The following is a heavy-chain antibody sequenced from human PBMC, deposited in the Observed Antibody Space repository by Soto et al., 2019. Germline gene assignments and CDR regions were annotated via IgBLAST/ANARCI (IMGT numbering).Heavy chain of an antibody. J-gene: IGHJ5*02. CDR2: VTVTGGST. CDR1: AISFNTYG. CDR3: EGKMSPEGWFNH. V-gene: IGHV3-23*01. Sequence: GGSLRLSCAASAISFNTYGVTWVRQAPGKGLEWVSTVTVTGGSTYYADSVKGRFTISRDRSNYTVSLLLNSLRVEDTARYYCEGKMSPEGWFNHWGRGTLVTVSS.